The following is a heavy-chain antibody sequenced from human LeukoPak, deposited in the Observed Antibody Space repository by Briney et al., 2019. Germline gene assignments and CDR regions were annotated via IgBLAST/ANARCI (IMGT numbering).Heavy chain of an antibody. V-gene: IGHV3-23*01. CDR1: GFTFSGYS. J-gene: IGHJ5*02. CDR2: ISGSGGST. Sequence: GGSLRLSCAASGFTFSGYSMSWVRQAPGKGLEWVSAISGSGGSTYYADSVKGRFTISRDNSKNTLYLQMNSLRAEDTAVYYCAKHSSSWYVSWFDPWGQGTLVTVSS. D-gene: IGHD6-13*01. CDR3: AKHSSSWYVSWFDP.